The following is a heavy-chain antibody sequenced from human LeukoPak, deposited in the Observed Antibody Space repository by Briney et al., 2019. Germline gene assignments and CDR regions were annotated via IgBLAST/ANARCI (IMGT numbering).Heavy chain of an antibody. Sequence: SETLSLTCTVSGGSISSGDYYWSWIRQPPGKGLEWIGYIYYSGSTYYNPSLKSRVTISVGTSKNQFSLKLSSVTAADTAVYYCARGMVARTFDIWGQGTMVTVSS. J-gene: IGHJ3*02. CDR2: IYYSGST. CDR1: GGSISSGDYY. CDR3: ARGMVARTFDI. D-gene: IGHD2-15*01. V-gene: IGHV4-30-4*08.